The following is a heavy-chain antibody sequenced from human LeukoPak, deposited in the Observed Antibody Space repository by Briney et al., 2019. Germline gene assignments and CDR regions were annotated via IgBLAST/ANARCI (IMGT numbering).Heavy chain of an antibody. Sequence: GASVKVSCTASGYTFTGYYMHWVRQAPGQGLEWMGWINPNSGGTNYAQKFQGRVTMTRDTSISTAYMELSRLRSDDTAVYYCARPLRSGYYYGFAFDIWGQGTMVTVSS. J-gene: IGHJ3*02. CDR2: INPNSGGT. V-gene: IGHV1-2*02. D-gene: IGHD3-22*01. CDR3: ARPLRSGYYYGFAFDI. CDR1: GYTFTGYY.